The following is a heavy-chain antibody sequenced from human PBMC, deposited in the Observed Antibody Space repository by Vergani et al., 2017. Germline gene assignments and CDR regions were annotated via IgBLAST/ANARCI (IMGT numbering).Heavy chain of an antibody. J-gene: IGHJ5*02. CDR3: ARDQTRYDYVWGSYRQNWFDP. Sequence: QVQLQESGPGLVKPSETPSLTCTVPGGPISSYYWSWIRQPPGKGLEWIGYIYYSGSTNYNPSLKSRVTISVDTSKNQFSLKLSSVTAADTAVYYCARDQTRYDYVWGSYRQNWFDPWGQGTLVTVSS. CDR1: GGPISSYY. D-gene: IGHD3-16*02. CDR2: IYYSGST. V-gene: IGHV4-59*01.